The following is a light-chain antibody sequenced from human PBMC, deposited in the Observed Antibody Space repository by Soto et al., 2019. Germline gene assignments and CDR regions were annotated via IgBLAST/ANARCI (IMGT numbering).Light chain of an antibody. J-gene: IGLJ2*01. CDR1: SSDVGGYNY. CDR3: SSYAGSNNVV. V-gene: IGLV2-8*01. Sequence: QSVLTQPPSASGSPGQSVTISCTGTSSDVGGYNYVSWYQQHPGKAPKLMIYEVSKRPSGVPDRFPGSKSGNTSSLTVSGLQAEDEADYYCSSYAGSNNVVFGGGTKLTAL. CDR2: EVS.